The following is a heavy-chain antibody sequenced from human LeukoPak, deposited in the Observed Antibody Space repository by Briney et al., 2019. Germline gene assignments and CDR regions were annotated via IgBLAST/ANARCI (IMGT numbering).Heavy chain of an antibody. Sequence: SETLSLTCTVSGGSISSSSYYWGWIRQPPGKGLEWIGSIYYSGSTYYNPSLKSRVTISVDTSKNQFSLKLSSVTAADTAVYCCARRDIAAAEDYWGQGTLVTVSS. CDR3: ARRDIAAAEDY. CDR1: GGSISSSSYY. D-gene: IGHD6-13*01. CDR2: IYYSGST. V-gene: IGHV4-39*01. J-gene: IGHJ4*02.